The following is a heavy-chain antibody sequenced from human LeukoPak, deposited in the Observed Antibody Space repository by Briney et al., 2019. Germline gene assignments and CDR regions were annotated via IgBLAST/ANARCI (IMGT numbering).Heavy chain of an antibody. J-gene: IGHJ1*01. V-gene: IGHV4-59*01. Sequence: SETLSLTCTVSGGSISSYYWSWIRQPPGKGPELIGYIYYRWTTNYDPSLKSRVTISVDTSKNQFSLKLSSVTAAVTAVYYCAREDYCSGGSCYSGYFQHWGQGTLVTVSS. CDR1: GGSISSYY. D-gene: IGHD2-15*01. CDR3: AREDYCSGGSCYSGYFQH. CDR2: IYYRWTT.